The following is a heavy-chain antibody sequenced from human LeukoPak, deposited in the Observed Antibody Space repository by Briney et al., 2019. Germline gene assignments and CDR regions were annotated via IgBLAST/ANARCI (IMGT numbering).Heavy chain of an antibody. Sequence: GGSLRLSCAASGFTLDDYAMHGVRQAPGKGLEWVSGISWNSVNIGYADSVKGRFTISRDNAKNSLYLQMNSLRAEDMALYYCAKGTMIVVAVGDYFDYWGQGTLVTASS. CDR2: ISWNSVNI. D-gene: IGHD3-22*01. CDR1: GFTLDDYA. V-gene: IGHV3-9*03. J-gene: IGHJ4*02. CDR3: AKGTMIVVAVGDYFDY.